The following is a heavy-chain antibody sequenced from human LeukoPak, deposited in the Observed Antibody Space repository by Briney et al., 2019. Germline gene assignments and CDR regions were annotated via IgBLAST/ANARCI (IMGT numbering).Heavy chain of an antibody. CDR1: GFPFSSYS. J-gene: IGHJ3*01. Sequence: PGGSLRLSCVGSGFPFSSYSMNWVRQAPGKGLEWVSFIRYSGTTVYYADSLKGRFTISRDNAKNSLYLQMDSLRDEDTAVYYCARAAMYSGLYAFDVWGQGTMVTFSS. V-gene: IGHV3-48*02. CDR2: IRYSGTTV. CDR3: ARAAMYSGLYAFDV. D-gene: IGHD2-2*01.